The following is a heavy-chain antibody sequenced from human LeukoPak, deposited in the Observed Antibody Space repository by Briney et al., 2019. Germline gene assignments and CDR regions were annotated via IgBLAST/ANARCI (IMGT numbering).Heavy chain of an antibody. CDR1: GFTFSSYS. Sequence: PGGSLRLSCAASGFTFSSYSMNWVRRAPGKGLEWVSSISSSSSYIYYADSVKGRFTISRDNAKNSLYLQMNSLRAEDTAVYYCARGGSSGWYQYAFDIWGQGTMVTVSS. D-gene: IGHD6-19*01. V-gene: IGHV3-21*01. CDR3: ARGGSSGWYQYAFDI. J-gene: IGHJ3*02. CDR2: ISSSSSYI.